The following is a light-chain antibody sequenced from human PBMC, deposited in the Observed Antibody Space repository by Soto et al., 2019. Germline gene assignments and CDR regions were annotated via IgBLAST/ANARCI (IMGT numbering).Light chain of an antibody. V-gene: IGLV2-14*01. CDR3: SSYTTSSTVV. J-gene: IGLJ2*01. Sequence: QSVLTQPASVSGSPGQSITISCTGTRSDVGYYDYVSWYQQHPGKAPKLMIYDVSTRPSGVSNRFSGSKSGNTASLTISGLQAEDEADYYCSSYTTSSTVVFGGGTKVTVL. CDR1: RSDVGYYDY. CDR2: DVS.